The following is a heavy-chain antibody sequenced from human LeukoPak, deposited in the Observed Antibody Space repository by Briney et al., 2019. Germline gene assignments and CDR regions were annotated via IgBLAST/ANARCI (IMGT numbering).Heavy chain of an antibody. Sequence: GGSLRLSCAASGFNFINASMSWVRQAPGKGLEWVGRIKNKADGETTVYAAPVKGRFTISRDDSRNTLYLQMNSLTAGDTAVYYCTTDPGDYADFWGQGALVTVPS. D-gene: IGHD4-17*01. J-gene: IGHJ4*02. V-gene: IGHV3-15*01. CDR2: IKNKADGETT. CDR3: TTDPGDYADF. CDR1: GFNFINAS.